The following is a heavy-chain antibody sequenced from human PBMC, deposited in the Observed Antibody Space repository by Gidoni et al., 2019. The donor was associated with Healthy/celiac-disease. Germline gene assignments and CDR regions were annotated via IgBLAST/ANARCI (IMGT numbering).Heavy chain of an antibody. Sequence: EVQLLESGGGLVQPGGSLRLSCAASGFTFSSYAMSWVRQAPGKGLEWVSAISGSGGSTYYADSVKGRFTISRDNSKNTLYLQMNSLRAEDTAVYYCAKVPAVKLKWELLPFDYWGQGTLVTVSS. CDR2: ISGSGGST. D-gene: IGHD1-26*01. V-gene: IGHV3-23*01. CDR1: GFTFSSYA. J-gene: IGHJ4*02. CDR3: AKVPAVKLKWELLPFDY.